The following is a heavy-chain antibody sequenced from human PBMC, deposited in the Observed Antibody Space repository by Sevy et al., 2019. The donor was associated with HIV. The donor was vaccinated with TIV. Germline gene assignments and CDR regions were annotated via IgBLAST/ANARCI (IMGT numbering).Heavy chain of an antibody. D-gene: IGHD5-18*01. J-gene: IGHJ4*02. CDR3: ASPGGYRYGSLLDY. V-gene: IGHV1-2*02. Sequence: ASVKVSCKASGYTFTGYFIHWVRQAPGQGLEWMGWTNPNSGDTNYAQKFQGRVTVTRDTSINTAYMELSRLRSDDTAVYYCASPGGYRYGSLLDYWGQGTLVTVSS. CDR2: TNPNSGDT. CDR1: GYTFTGYF.